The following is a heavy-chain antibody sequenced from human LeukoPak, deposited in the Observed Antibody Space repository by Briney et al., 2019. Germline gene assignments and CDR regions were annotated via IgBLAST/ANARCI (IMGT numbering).Heavy chain of an antibody. CDR1: GGSFSGYY. Sequence: PSETLSLTCAVYGGSFSGYYWSWIRQPPGKGLEWIGEISHSGSTNYNPSLKSRVTISVDTSKNQFSLKLSSVTAADTAVYYCARGFYCTNGVCYTRSSVAYYYYGMDVWGQGTTVTVSS. CDR3: ARGFYCTNGVCYTRSSVAYYYYGMDV. J-gene: IGHJ6*02. V-gene: IGHV4-34*01. D-gene: IGHD2-8*01. CDR2: ISHSGST.